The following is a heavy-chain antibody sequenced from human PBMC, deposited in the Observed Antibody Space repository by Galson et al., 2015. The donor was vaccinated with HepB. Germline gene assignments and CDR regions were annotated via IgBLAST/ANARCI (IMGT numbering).Heavy chain of an antibody. CDR3: ASAAAAGTFTSGGPYYYYYYGMDV. V-gene: IGHV5-10-1*01. CDR1: GYSFTSYW. D-gene: IGHD6-13*01. Sequence: QSGAEVKKPGESLRISCKGSGYSFTSYWISWVRQMPGKGLEWMGRIDPSDSYTNYSPPFQGHVTISADKSISTAYLQRSSLKASDTAMYYCASAAAAGTFTSGGPYYYYYYGMDVWGQGTTVTVSS. J-gene: IGHJ6*02. CDR2: IDPSDSYT.